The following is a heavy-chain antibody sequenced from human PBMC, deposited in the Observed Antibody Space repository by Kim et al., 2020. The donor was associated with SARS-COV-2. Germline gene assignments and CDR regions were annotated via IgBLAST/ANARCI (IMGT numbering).Heavy chain of an antibody. V-gene: IGHV3-21*01. Sequence: GGSLRLSCAASGFTFSSYSMNWVRQAPGKGLEWVSSISSSSSYIYYADSVKGRFTISRDNAKNSLYLQMNSLRAEDTAVYYCARTRPPHDAFDIWGQGTMVTVSS. CDR3: ARTRPPHDAFDI. CDR1: GFTFSSYS. CDR2: ISSSSSYI. J-gene: IGHJ3*02.